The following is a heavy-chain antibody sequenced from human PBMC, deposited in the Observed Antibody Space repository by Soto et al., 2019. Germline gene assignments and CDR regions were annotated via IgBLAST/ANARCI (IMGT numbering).Heavy chain of an antibody. CDR2: IYWDDDK. Sequence: QITLKESGPTLVKPTQTLTLTCTFSGFSLSTSGVGVGWIRQPPGKALEWLALIYWDDDKRYSPSLKSRLTTTKDPSKNQVVLTMTNMDPVDTATYYGAHAPPQDYGDHALNYWYFDLWGRGTLVTVSS. CDR1: GFSLSTSGVG. CDR3: AHAPPQDYGDHALNYWYFDL. J-gene: IGHJ2*01. V-gene: IGHV2-5*02. D-gene: IGHD4-17*01.